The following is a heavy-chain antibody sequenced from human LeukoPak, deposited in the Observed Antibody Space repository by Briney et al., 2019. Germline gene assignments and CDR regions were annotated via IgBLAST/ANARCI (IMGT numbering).Heavy chain of an antibody. V-gene: IGHV3-23*01. J-gene: IGHJ4*02. CDR2: ISGSGEST. Sequence: GGSLRLSCAASGFTFSSYAMSWVRQAPGKGLEWVSSISGSGESTYYADSVRGRFTISRDNSKNTLYLQMNSLRAEDTAVYYCAKDGLRQQLFYFDYWGQGTLVTASS. CDR1: GFTFSSYA. CDR3: AKDGLRQQLFYFDY. D-gene: IGHD6-13*01.